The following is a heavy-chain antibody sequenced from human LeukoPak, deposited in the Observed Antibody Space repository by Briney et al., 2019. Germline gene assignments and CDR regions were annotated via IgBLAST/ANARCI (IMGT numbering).Heavy chain of an antibody. V-gene: IGHV3-23*01. CDR1: GFTFSSYA. J-gene: IGHJ5*02. D-gene: IGHD2-2*01. CDR2: ISGSGGST. Sequence: PGGSLRLSCAASGFTFSSYAMSWVRQAPGKGLEWVSAISGSGGSTYYADSVKGRFTISRDNSKNTLYLQMNSLRAEDTAVYYCAKRGYIVVVPADWFDPWGQGTLVTVSS. CDR3: AKRGYIVVVPADWFDP.